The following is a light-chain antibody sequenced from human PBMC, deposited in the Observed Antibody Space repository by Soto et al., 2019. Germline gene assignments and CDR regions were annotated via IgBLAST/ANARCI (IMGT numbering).Light chain of an antibody. V-gene: IGKV3-20*01. CDR2: GAS. CDR1: QSVSSTY. CDR3: QQYDNSPLT. Sequence: DTVLTQSPGTLSLSPGERATLSCRASQSVSSTYLSLYQQKPGQAPRLLIYGASNRATGIPDRFSGSGSGTDFTLTISRLEPEDFAVYYCQQYDNSPLTFGGGTKVEIK. J-gene: IGKJ4*01.